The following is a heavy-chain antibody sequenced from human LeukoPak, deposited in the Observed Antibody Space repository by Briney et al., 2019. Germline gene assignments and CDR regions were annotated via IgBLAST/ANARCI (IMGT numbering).Heavy chain of an antibody. D-gene: IGHD3-10*01. CDR1: GFTFSSYS. CDR2: ISSSSSYI. CDR3: AREYYDSGSYSGNFDY. V-gene: IGHV3-21*01. Sequence: PGGSLRLSCAASGFTFSSYSMNWVRQAPGKGLEWVSSISSSSSYIYYADSVKGRFTISRDNAKNSLYLQMNGLRAEDTAVYYCAREYYDSGSYSGNFDYWGQGTLVTVSS. J-gene: IGHJ4*02.